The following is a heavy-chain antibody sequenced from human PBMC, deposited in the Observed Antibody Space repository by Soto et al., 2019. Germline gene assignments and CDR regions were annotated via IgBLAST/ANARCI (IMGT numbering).Heavy chain of an antibody. CDR1: GYSFTSYD. J-gene: IGHJ1*01. D-gene: IGHD6-6*01. Sequence: QVQLVQSGAEVKKPGASVMVSCKASGYSFTSYDSNWVRQATGQGLEWMGWMNPNSGNTGYAQKFQGRVTMTRNTSISTAYMELSSLRSEDTAVYYCARVSMGSSSEDFQHWGQGTLVTVSS. CDR2: MNPNSGNT. V-gene: IGHV1-8*01. CDR3: ARVSMGSSSEDFQH.